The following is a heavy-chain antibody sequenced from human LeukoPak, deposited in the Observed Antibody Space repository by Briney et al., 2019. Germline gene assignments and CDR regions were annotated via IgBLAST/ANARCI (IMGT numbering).Heavy chain of an antibody. CDR1: GFTFSDYY. D-gene: IGHD1-26*01. J-gene: IGHJ4*02. CDR3: ATDIRAVGDSRYFDF. V-gene: IGHV3-11*01. Sequence: GGSLRLSCAASGFTFSDYYMSWIRQSPGKGLEWLSYISGGGGDKNYADSVKSRFTIPRDNARNSLYLQMHSLTIEDTAIYYCATDIRAVGDSRYFDFWGQGTLVTVSS. CDR2: ISGGGGDK.